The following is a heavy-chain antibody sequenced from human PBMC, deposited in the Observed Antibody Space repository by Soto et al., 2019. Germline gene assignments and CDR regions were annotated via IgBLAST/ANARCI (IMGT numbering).Heavy chain of an antibody. CDR1: GFTFSSYA. V-gene: IGHV3-23*01. J-gene: IGHJ4*02. CDR2: ISGSGGST. CDR3: AKDEKEGQVAIYDY. Sequence: PGGSLRLSCAASGFTFSSYAMSWVRQAPGKGLEWVSAISGSGGSTYYADSVKGRFTISRDNSKNTLYLQMNSLRAEDTAVYYCAKDEKEGQVAIYDYWGQGTLVTVSS.